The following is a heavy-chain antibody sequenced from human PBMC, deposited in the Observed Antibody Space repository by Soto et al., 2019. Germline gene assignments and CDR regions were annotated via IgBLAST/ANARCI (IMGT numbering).Heavy chain of an antibody. J-gene: IGHJ6*01. CDR1: GGSISSGGYY. Sequence: QVQLQESGPGLVKPSQTLSLPCTVAGGSISSGGYYWSWIRQHPGKGLEWSGYIYYSGSTYYNPSLKSRVTISGDTSKNQFALKLSSVTAADTAVYYWARDRLPLRLGFGVVINGPYGMDVW. V-gene: IGHV4-31*03. CDR2: IYYSGST. D-gene: IGHD3-3*01. CDR3: ARDRLPLRLGFGVVINGPYGMDV.